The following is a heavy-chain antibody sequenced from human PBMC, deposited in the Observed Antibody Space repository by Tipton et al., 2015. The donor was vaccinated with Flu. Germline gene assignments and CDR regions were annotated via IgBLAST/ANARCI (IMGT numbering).Heavy chain of an antibody. CDR2: ISSSGSTI. CDR3: ARDAQCCTNGVCYLDAFDI. J-gene: IGHJ3*02. CDR1: GFTFSSYE. V-gene: IGHV3-48*03. Sequence: SLRLSCAASGFTFSSYEMNWVRQAPGKGLEWVSYISSSGSTIYYADSVKGRFTISRDNAKNSLYLQMNSLRAEDTAVYYCARDAQCCTNGVCYLDAFDIWGQGTMVTVSS. D-gene: IGHD2-8*01.